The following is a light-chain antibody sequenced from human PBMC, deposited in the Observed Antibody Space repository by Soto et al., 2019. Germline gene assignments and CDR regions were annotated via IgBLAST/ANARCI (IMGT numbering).Light chain of an antibody. V-gene: IGLV2-11*01. CDR2: DVT. Sequence: QSVLTQPRSVSGSPGQSVTISCTGTSSDVGGSGYVSWFQHYPGKGPKLLIYDVTRRPSGVPDRFSGSKSGNTASLTISGLQVEDEADYYCCSHAGSYTFRVFGTGTKGTVL. CDR3: CSHAGSYTFRV. J-gene: IGLJ1*01. CDR1: SSDVGGSGY.